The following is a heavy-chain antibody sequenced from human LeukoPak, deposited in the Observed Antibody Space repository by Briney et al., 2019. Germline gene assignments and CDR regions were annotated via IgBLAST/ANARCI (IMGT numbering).Heavy chain of an antibody. V-gene: IGHV1-8*02. J-gene: IGHJ3*02. CDR2: MNPNSGNT. CDR1: GYTFTNYD. CDR3: ARGGDYYDSSGYSDAFDI. Sequence: ASVKVSCKASGYTFTNYDINWVRQATGQGLEWMGWMNPNSGNTGYAQRFQGRVTMTTDTSTSTAYMELRSLRSDDTAVYYCARGGDYYDSSGYSDAFDIWGQGTMVTVSS. D-gene: IGHD3-22*01.